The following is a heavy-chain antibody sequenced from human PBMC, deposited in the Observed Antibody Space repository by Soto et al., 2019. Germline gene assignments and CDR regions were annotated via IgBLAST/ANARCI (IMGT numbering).Heavy chain of an antibody. Sequence: QVQLQESGPGLVKPSQTLSLTCTVSGGSISSGGYYWSWIRQHPGTGLEWIGYIYYSGSTYYNPYLKSRVTIAVDTSKNQFSLKLSSVTAADTAVYYCARVITGTTCAFDIWGQGTMVTVSS. CDR2: IYYSGST. V-gene: IGHV4-31*03. D-gene: IGHD1-20*01. CDR1: GGSISSGGYY. J-gene: IGHJ3*02. CDR3: ARVITGTTCAFDI.